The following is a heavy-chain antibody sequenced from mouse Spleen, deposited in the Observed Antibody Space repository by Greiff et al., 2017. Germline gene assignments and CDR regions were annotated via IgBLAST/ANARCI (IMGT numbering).Heavy chain of an antibody. V-gene: IGHV5-9*04. J-gene: IGHJ3*01. CDR2: ISSGGGNT. Sequence: EVKLMESGGGLVKLGGSLKLSCAASGFTFSSYAMSWVRQTPEKRLEWVATISSGGGNTYYPDSVKGRFIISRDNAKNTLYLQMSSLKSEDTAMYYCARHNGNLFAYWGQGTLVTVSA. CDR1: GFTFSSYA. CDR3: ARHNGNLFAY. D-gene: IGHD2-1*01.